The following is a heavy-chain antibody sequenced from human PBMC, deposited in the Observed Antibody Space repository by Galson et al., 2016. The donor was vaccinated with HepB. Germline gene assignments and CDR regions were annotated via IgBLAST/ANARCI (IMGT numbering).Heavy chain of an antibody. D-gene: IGHD2-2*01. CDR1: GFTVSSYY. Sequence: SLRLSCAASGFTVSSYYMSWVRQAPGKGLEWVSVIFYGGTTYYANSVEGRFTISRDDSMNTLYLQMNSLTAEDKAVYFCARTSYRECTGTRCVNFRYYYYMDVWGKGTTVTVSS. CDR2: IFYGGTT. V-gene: IGHV3-53*01. J-gene: IGHJ6*03. CDR3: ARTSYRECTGTRCVNFRYYYYMDV.